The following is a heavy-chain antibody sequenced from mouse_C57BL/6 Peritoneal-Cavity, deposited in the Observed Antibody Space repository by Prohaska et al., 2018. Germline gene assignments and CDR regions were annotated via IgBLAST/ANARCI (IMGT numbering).Heavy chain of an antibody. CDR2: INPYNGGT. Sequence: PGASVKMSCKASGYTFTDYYMNWVKQSHGQSLEWIGVINPYNGGTSYNQKFKGKATLTVDKSSSTAYMELNSLTSEDSAVYYCARGVATVVAYYFDYWGQGTTLTVSS. J-gene: IGHJ2*01. CDR3: ARGVATVVAYYFDY. CDR1: GYTFTDYY. D-gene: IGHD1-1*01. V-gene: IGHV1-19*01.